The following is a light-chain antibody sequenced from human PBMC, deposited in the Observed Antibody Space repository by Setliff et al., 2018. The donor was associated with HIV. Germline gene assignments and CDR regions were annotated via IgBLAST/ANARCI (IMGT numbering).Light chain of an antibody. CDR1: SGSIGSNY. V-gene: IGLV6-57*01. Sequence: NFMLTQPHSVSESPGKTVTISCTRSSGSIGSNYVQWYQLRPGSSPITVIYEDSERPSGVPDRFSASIDSSSNSASLTISGLKTEDEADYYCQSSDTDTAIFGGGTK. J-gene: IGLJ2*01. CDR3: QSSDTDTAI. CDR2: EDS.